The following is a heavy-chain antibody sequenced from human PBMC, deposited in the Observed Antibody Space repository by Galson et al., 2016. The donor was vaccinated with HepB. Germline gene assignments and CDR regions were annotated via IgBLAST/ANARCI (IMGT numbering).Heavy chain of an antibody. J-gene: IGHJ5*02. CDR2: IYWNDDK. Sequence: LVKPTQTLTLTCTFSGFSLSTSGVGVGWIRQFPGKALEWLALIYWNDDKRYSPSLKSRLTITKDTSKNLVVLTMTNMDPVDTATYFCSHRRNEILTGYYSPGWFDPWGPGTLVTVSS. D-gene: IGHD3-9*01. V-gene: IGHV2-5*01. CDR1: GFSLSTSGVG. CDR3: SHRRNEILTGYYSPGWFDP.